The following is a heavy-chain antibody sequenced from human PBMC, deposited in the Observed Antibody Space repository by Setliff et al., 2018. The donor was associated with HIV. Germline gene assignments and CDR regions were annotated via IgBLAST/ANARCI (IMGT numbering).Heavy chain of an antibody. CDR3: ARHKSQPYYFDY. V-gene: IGHV4-4*07. Sequence: SETLSLTCTVSGGSISTYYWSWIRQPAGKGLEWIGLIYTSGRTNYNPSLRSRVTISVDTSKNQFSLKLSSVTAADTAVYYCARHKSQPYYFDYWGQGTLVTVSS. CDR2: IYTSGRT. CDR1: GGSISTYY. J-gene: IGHJ4*02.